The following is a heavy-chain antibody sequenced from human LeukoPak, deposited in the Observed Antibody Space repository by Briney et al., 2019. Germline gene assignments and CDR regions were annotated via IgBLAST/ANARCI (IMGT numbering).Heavy chain of an antibody. CDR1: GFTFGDYA. J-gene: IGHJ4*02. CDR2: IYSGGST. V-gene: IGHV3-53*01. D-gene: IGHD3-22*01. CDR3: ARDNSSGYFGYFDY. Sequence: GGSLRLSCAASGFTFGDYAMHWVRQAPGKGLEWVSVIYSGGSTYYADSVKGRFTISRDNSKNTLYLQMNSLRAEDTAVYYCARDNSSGYFGYFDYWGQGTLVTVSS.